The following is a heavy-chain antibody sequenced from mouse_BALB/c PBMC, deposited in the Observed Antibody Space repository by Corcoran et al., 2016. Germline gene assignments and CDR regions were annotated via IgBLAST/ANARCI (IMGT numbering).Heavy chain of an antibody. Sequence: QVQLQQSGAELMKPGASVKISCKATGYTFSSYWIDWVKQRPGHGLEWIGEILPGSGSTNYNESFKDKATFTADTSSNTAYMQLSSLTSEDSAVYYCARGGFAYWGQGTLVTVSA. CDR1: GYTFSSYW. J-gene: IGHJ3*01. CDR3: ARGGFAY. CDR2: ILPGSGST. V-gene: IGHV1-9*01.